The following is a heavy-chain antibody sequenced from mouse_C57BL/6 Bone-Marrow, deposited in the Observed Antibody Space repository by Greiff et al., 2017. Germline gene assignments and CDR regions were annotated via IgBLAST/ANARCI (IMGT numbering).Heavy chain of an antibody. J-gene: IGHJ4*01. CDR2: IDPSDSYT. V-gene: IGHV1-59*01. D-gene: IGHD2-1*01. CDR3: ARQIYYGNYGTPYYAMDY. CDR1: GYTFTSYW. Sequence: QVQLQQPGAELVRPGTSVKLSCKASGYTFTSYWMHWVKQRPGQGLEWIGVIDPSDSYTNYNQKFKGKATLTVDTSSSTAYMQLSSLTSEDSAVYYCARQIYYGNYGTPYYAMDYWGQGTSVTVSS.